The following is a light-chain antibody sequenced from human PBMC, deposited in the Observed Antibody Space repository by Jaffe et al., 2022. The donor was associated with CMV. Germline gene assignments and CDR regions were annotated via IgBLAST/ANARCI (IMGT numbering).Light chain of an antibody. J-gene: IGLJ3*02. CDR3: QSYDSSLSAWV. Sequence: QSVLTQPPSVSGAPGQRVTISCTGSTSNIGAPYDVHWYQHLPGTAPKLLIKGSSNRPSGVPDRFSGSKSGTSASLAITGLQAEDEADYYCQSYDSSLSAWVFGGGTKLTVL. V-gene: IGLV1-40*01. CDR2: GSS. CDR1: TSNIGAPYD.